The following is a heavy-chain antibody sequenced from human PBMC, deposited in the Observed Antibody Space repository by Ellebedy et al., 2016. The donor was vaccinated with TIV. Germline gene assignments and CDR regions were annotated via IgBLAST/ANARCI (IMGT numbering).Heavy chain of an antibody. J-gene: IGHJ4*02. CDR2: ISGSGGST. V-gene: IGHV3-23*01. D-gene: IGHD2-2*01. CDR1: GFTFSSYA. Sequence: GGSLRLXCAASGFTFSSYAMSWVRQAPGKGLEWVSAISGSGGSTYYADSVKGRFTISRDNSKNTLYLQMNSLRAEDTAVYYCARDAGYQLLGIIGYWGQGTLVTVSS. CDR3: ARDAGYQLLGIIGY.